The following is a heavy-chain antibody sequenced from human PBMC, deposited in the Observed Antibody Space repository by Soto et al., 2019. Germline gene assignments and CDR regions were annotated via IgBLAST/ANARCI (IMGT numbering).Heavy chain of an antibody. V-gene: IGHV4-59*01. D-gene: IGHD2-2*01. J-gene: IGHJ5*02. CDR1: GASITSYY. Sequence: SETLSLTCSVSGASITSYYWSWIRQPPGKGLEWIGYIYHSGSPSYNPSLKSRVTISVDTSKNRLSLRLVSVTAADTALYFCAREDFGSCSSTTCLNWFDPWGQGTLVTVSS. CDR2: IYHSGSP. CDR3: AREDFGSCSSTTCLNWFDP.